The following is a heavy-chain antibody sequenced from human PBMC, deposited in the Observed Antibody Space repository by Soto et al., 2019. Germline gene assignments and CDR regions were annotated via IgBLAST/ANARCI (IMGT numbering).Heavy chain of an antibody. Sequence: ETLSLSCAASGFTFSSYCMHWVRQAPGKGLVWVSRINSDGRSTSYADSVKGRFTISRDNAKNTLYLHMNSLRAEDTAVYYCAREEGAAFYYDGMDVWGQGTTVTVSS. CDR2: INSDGRST. CDR1: GFTFSSYC. CDR3: AREEGAAFYYDGMDV. V-gene: IGHV3-74*01. J-gene: IGHJ6*02.